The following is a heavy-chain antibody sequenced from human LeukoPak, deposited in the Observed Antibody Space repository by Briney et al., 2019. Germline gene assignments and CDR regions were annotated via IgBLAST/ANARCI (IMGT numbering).Heavy chain of an antibody. V-gene: IGHV4-59*08. J-gene: IGHJ3*02. Sequence: SETLSLTCTVSGGSISPDYWGWIRQPPGKGLEWIAYVYYTGTTNFNPSLKSRFSISVDASRNQLSLRLTSVTAADTAVYYCATHSRAGSGGSENAFEIWGQGTMVTVSS. CDR1: GGSISPDY. CDR2: VYYTGTT. CDR3: ATHSRAGSGGSENAFEI. D-gene: IGHD5-12*01.